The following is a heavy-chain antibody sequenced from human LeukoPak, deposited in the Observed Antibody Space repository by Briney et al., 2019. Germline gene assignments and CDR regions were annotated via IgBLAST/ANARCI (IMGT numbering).Heavy chain of an antibody. J-gene: IGHJ4*02. CDR3: AKDRRAWYNWNDGLDY. D-gene: IGHD1-1*01. V-gene: IGHV3-53*05. CDR2: IYSGGST. CDR1: GFTVSSNY. Sequence: GGSLRLSCAASGFTVSSNYMSWVRQAPGKGLEWVSVIYSGGSTYYADSVKGRFTISRDNSKNTLYLQMNSLRAEDTAVYYCAKDRRAWYNWNDGLDYWGQGTLVTVSS.